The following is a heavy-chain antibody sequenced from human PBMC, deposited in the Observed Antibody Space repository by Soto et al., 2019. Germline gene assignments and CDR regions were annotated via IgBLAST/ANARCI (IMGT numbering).Heavy chain of an antibody. Sequence: QDQVVQSGAEVKKPGASITVSCKASGYSFSNYGMSWVRQAPGQGLEWLGWISGSNGDTHQAQNFQGRVTMTADTSTNTASMELRSLRSDDTAVYYCARCYCSVGSCFSCWHFDLWGRGSLVTVSS. CDR1: GYSFSNYG. CDR2: ISGSNGDT. D-gene: IGHD2-15*01. V-gene: IGHV1-18*01. CDR3: ARCYCSVGSCFSCWHFDL. J-gene: IGHJ2*01.